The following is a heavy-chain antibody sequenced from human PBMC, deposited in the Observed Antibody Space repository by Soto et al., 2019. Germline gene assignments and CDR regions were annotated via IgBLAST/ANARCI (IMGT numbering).Heavy chain of an antibody. Sequence: EVQLAESGGGMVQPGGSLRRSCVASGFTFSSYDMHWVRQAPGKGLEYVSSISSNGGTTYYGNSVKGRFTISRDHSKNTLYLQLGSLRAEDMAVYYCVRRVSGNYDYWGQGTLVTVSS. CDR2: ISSNGGTT. V-gene: IGHV3-64*01. CDR3: VRRVSGNYDY. D-gene: IGHD1-7*01. CDR1: GFTFSSYD. J-gene: IGHJ4*02.